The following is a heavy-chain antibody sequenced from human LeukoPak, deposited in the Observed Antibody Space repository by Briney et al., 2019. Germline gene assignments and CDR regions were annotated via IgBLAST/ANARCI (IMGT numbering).Heavy chain of an antibody. D-gene: IGHD6-19*01. V-gene: IGHV3-23*01. CDR3: AKVGSGTVAGTSRRAWFDP. J-gene: IGHJ5*02. CDR2: ISGSGGST. CDR1: GFTFSSYA. Sequence: PGGSLRLSWAASGFTFSSYAMSWVRQAPGKGLEWVSAISGSGGSTYYADSVKGRFTISRDNSKNTLYLQMNSLRAEDTAVYYCAKVGSGTVAGTSRRAWFDPWGQGTLVTVSS.